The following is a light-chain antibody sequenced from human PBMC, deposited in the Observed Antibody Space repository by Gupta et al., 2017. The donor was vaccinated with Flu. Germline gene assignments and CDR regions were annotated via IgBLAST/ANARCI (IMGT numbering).Light chain of an antibody. CDR1: QSVSSSY. CDR3: QQDCSSPCT. Sequence: EIVLTQSPGTLSLSPGERATLSCRASQSVSSSYLAWYQQKPGQAPRLLIYGASSRATGIPDRFSGSGSGTDFTLTISRLEPEDFAVYYCQQDCSSPCTFGHGTKVDIK. CDR2: GAS. J-gene: IGKJ3*01. V-gene: IGKV3-20*01.